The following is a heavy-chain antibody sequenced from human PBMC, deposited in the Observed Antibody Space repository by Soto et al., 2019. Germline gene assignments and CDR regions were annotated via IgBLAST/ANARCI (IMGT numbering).Heavy chain of an antibody. V-gene: IGHV2-5*02. CDR1: GFSLRTGPAG. Sequence: SGPTLVNPTQTLTLTSTFSGFSLRTGPAGVGWIRQPPGNALERLDLIYWDDDRRYNPSTKSRITITKDTSKDQVVLTMTNMEPVDTGTYYWGHTRGDGNAGWFDAWGQGTLVTVSS. CDR2: IYWDDDR. J-gene: IGHJ5*02. D-gene: IGHD2-15*01. CDR3: GHTRGDGNAGWFDA.